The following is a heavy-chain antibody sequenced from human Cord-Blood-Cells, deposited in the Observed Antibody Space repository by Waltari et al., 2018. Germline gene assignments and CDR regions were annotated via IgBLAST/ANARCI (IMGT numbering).Heavy chain of an antibody. Sequence: QVQLVQSGAEVKKPGASVKVSCKASGYTFTSYGISWVRQAPGQGLEWMGWSSGYNGNTNYAQSRQGRVTMTTDTSTRTAYMELRSLRSDDTAVYYCARDREQQLYQGGMDVWGQGTTVTVSS. D-gene: IGHD6-13*01. J-gene: IGHJ6*02. CDR2: SSGYNGNT. V-gene: IGHV1-18*01. CDR1: GYTFTSYG. CDR3: ARDREQQLYQGGMDV.